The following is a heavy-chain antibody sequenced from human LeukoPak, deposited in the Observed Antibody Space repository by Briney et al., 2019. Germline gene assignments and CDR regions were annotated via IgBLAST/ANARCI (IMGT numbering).Heavy chain of an antibody. CDR3: ARARAHLKYYYDSSGYYYFDY. CDR1: GGSFSGYY. Sequence: LETLSLTCAVYGGSFSGYYWSWIRQPPGKGLEWIGEINHSGSTNYNPSLKSRVTISVDTSKNQSSLKLSSVTAADTAVYYCARARAHLKYYYDSSGYYYFDYWGQGTLVTVSS. J-gene: IGHJ4*02. D-gene: IGHD3-22*01. V-gene: IGHV4-34*01. CDR2: INHSGST.